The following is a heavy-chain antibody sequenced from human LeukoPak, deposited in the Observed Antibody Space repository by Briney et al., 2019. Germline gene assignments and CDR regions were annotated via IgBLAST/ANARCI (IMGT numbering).Heavy chain of an antibody. CDR2: MNPNSGNT. J-gene: IGHJ6*03. V-gene: IGHV1-8*01. Sequence: ASVKVSCKASGYTFTSYDINWVRQATGQGLEWMGWMNPNSGNTGNAQKFQGRVTMTRNTSISTAYMELSSLRSEDTAVYYCARGLDLTGTTGLMYHYYYYMDVWGKGTRSPSP. CDR1: GYTFTSYD. D-gene: IGHD1-7*01. CDR3: ARGLDLTGTTGLMYHYYYYMDV.